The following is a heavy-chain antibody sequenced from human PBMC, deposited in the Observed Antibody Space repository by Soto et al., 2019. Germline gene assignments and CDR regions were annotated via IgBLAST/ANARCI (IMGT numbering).Heavy chain of an antibody. V-gene: IGHV1-18*01. CDR1: GYTFTSYG. CDR3: ARGSGSYYYYYGMDV. CDR2: ISAYNGNT. Sequence: ASVKVSCKASGYTFTSYGISWVRQAPGQGLEWMGWISAYNGNTNYAQKLQGRVTMTTDTSTSTAYMEPRSLRSDDTAVYYCARGSGSYYYYYGMDVWGQGTTVTVSS. D-gene: IGHD1-26*01. J-gene: IGHJ6*02.